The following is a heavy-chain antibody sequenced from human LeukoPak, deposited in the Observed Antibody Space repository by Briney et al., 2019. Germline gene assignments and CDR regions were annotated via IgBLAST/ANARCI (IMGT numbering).Heavy chain of an antibody. J-gene: IGHJ4*02. CDR2: ISAYNGNT. Sequence: ASVKVSCKASGYTFTSYGISWVRQAPGQGLEWMGWISAYNGNTNYAQKLQGRVTMTTDTSISTAYMELSRLRSDDTAVYYCARDKYYYGSGSYLSYWGQGTLVTVSS. CDR3: ARDKYYYGSGSYLSY. V-gene: IGHV1-18*01. D-gene: IGHD3-10*01. CDR1: GYTFTSYG.